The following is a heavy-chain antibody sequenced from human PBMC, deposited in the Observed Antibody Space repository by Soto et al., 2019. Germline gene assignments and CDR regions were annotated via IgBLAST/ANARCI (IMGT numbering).Heavy chain of an antibody. CDR3: ARTSKSGTRFDY. Sequence: SETLSLTCTVACGSSSSYYWRWIRQPPGKGLEWIGYIYYSGSTNYNPSPKSRVAMSVDKSKNQFSLKLNSVTAADTALYYCARTSKSGTRFDYWGQRSLVTVPS. J-gene: IGHJ4*02. V-gene: IGHV4-59*12. CDR2: IYYSGST. D-gene: IGHD1-1*01. CDR1: CGSSSSYY.